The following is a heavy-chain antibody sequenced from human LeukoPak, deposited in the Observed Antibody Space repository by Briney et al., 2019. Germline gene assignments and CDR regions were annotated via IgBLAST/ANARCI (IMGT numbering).Heavy chain of an antibody. Sequence: GGSLRLSCAASGFTFSSYAMSWVRQAPGKGLEWVGRIKSKTDGGTTDYAAPVKGRFTISRDDSKNTLYLQMNSLKTEDTAVYYCTTRIQSYYDFWSGWGAARRGDAFDIWGQGTMVTVSS. CDR3: TTRIQSYYDFWSGWGAARRGDAFDI. CDR2: IKSKTDGGTT. D-gene: IGHD3-3*01. J-gene: IGHJ3*02. V-gene: IGHV3-15*01. CDR1: GFTFSSYA.